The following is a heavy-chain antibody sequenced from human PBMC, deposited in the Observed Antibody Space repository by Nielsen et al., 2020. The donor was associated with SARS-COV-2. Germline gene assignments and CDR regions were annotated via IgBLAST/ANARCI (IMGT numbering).Heavy chain of an antibody. Sequence: GESLKISCIASGFTFNIYAMAWVRRTPGRGLQWVSGISASGGSTYYTDSVKGRFAVSRDNSRNTLYLQMHSLRVEDTALYYCAKDDVVRGDAFDIWGQGTMVTVS. J-gene: IGHJ3*02. V-gene: IGHV3-23*01. CDR2: ISASGGST. CDR1: GFTFNIYA. CDR3: AKDDVVRGDAFDI. D-gene: IGHD3-10*01.